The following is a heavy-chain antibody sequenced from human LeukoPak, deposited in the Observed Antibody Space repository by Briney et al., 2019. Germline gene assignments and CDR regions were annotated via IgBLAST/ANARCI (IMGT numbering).Heavy chain of an antibody. Sequence: SETLSLTCAVYGGSFSGYYWTWIRQPPGKGLEWIGEINHSGSTNYNPSLKSRVTISVDTSKNQFSLKLSSVTAADTAVYYCARDSSWDYGSGSYRWFDPWGQGTLVTVSS. CDR2: INHSGST. V-gene: IGHV4-34*01. J-gene: IGHJ5*02. CDR1: GGSFSGYY. CDR3: ARDSSWDYGSGSYRWFDP. D-gene: IGHD3-10*01.